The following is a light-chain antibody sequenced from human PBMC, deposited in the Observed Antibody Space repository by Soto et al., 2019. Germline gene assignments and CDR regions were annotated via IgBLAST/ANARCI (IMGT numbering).Light chain of an antibody. CDR1: QTVRNNY. CDR3: QQYGSSPLT. V-gene: IGKV3-20*01. CDR2: GAS. Sequence: EFVLTQSPGTLSLSPGERATLSCRASQTVRNNYLAWYQQKPGQAPRLLIYGASSRATGIPDRFSGGGSGTDFTLTISRLEPEDSAVYYCQQYGSSPLTFGGGTKVDIK. J-gene: IGKJ4*01.